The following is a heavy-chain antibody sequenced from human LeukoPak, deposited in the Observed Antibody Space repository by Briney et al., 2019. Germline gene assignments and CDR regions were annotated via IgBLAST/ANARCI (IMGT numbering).Heavy chain of an antibody. CDR3: ARDREHYDFWSGRDYYMDV. CDR1: GFTFSTYS. V-gene: IGHV3-21*01. Sequence: PGGSLRLSCAASGFTFSTYSMNWVRQAPGKGLEWVSSISSSSRDIYYADSVKGRFTISRDNAKNSLYLQMNSLRAEDTAVYYCARDREHYDFWSGRDYYMDVWGKGTTVTVSS. CDR2: ISSSSRDI. D-gene: IGHD3-3*01. J-gene: IGHJ6*03.